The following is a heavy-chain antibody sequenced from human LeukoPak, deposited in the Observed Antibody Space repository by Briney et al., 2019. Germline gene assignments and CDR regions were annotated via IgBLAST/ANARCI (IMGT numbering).Heavy chain of an antibody. D-gene: IGHD2-15*01. CDR3: ARAQNLGSGRYPYYFDY. J-gene: IGHJ4*02. V-gene: IGHV1-18*01. CDR1: GYTFTSYG. CDR2: ISAYSGNT. Sequence: GASVRVSCTASGYTFTSYGISWVRQAPGQGLEWMGWISAYSGNTNYAQKVKGRVTMTTDTSKSTAYMELRSLRSDDTAVYYCARAQNLGSGRYPYYFDYWGQGTLVTVSS.